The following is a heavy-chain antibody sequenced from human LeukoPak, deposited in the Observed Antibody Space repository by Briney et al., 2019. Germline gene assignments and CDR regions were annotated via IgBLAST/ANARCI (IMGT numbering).Heavy chain of an antibody. J-gene: IGHJ4*02. D-gene: IGHD2-15*01. CDR1: GLTVSSNY. CDR2: IYSGGST. CDR3: ARVGYTDTWYSSPPFDY. Sequence: GGSLRLSCAVSGLTVSSNYMSWVRQAPGKGLEWVSIIYSGGSTYYADSVKGRFTISRDNSKNILYLQMNSLRAEDTALYYCARVGYTDTWYSSPPFDYWGQGTLVTVSS. V-gene: IGHV3-66*01.